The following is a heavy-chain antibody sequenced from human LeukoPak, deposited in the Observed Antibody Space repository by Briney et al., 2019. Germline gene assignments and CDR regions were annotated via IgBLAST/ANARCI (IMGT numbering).Heavy chain of an antibody. Sequence: PSETLSLTCTVSGGSISSYYWSWIRQPPGKGLEWIGYIYYSGSTNYNPSLKSRVTISVDTSKNQFSLKLSSVTAADTAVYYCARERYYDILTGYYYYGMDVWGQGTTVTVSS. CDR3: ARERYYDILTGYYYYGMDV. CDR2: IYYSGST. V-gene: IGHV4-59*12. CDR1: GGSISSYY. J-gene: IGHJ6*02. D-gene: IGHD3-9*01.